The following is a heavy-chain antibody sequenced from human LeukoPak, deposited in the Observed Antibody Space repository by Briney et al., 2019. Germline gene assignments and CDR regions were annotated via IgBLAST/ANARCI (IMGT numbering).Heavy chain of an antibody. CDR3: AKDRSRDGYDAFDL. Sequence: GGTLRLSCVASRFTFSTYGIHWVRQAPGKGLEWVAFVRFDGSNKYYADSVKGRFTFSRDNSKNTLYVQMNSLRAEDTAVYYCAKDRSRDGYDAFDLWGQGTMVSVSS. CDR2: VRFDGSNK. J-gene: IGHJ3*01. V-gene: IGHV3-30*02. D-gene: IGHD5-24*01. CDR1: RFTFSTYG.